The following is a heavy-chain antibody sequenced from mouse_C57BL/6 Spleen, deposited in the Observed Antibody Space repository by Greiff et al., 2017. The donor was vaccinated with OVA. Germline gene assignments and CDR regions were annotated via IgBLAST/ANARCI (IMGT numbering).Heavy chain of an antibody. Sequence: EVKVVESEGGLVQPGSSMKLSCTASGFTFSDYYMAWVRQVPEKGLEWVANINYDGSSTYYLDSLKSRFIISRDNAKNILYLQMSSLKSEDTATYYCARENYGSTDYWGQGTTLTVSS. CDR3: ARENYGSTDY. J-gene: IGHJ2*01. CDR1: GFTFSDYY. CDR2: INYDGSST. D-gene: IGHD1-1*01. V-gene: IGHV5-16*01.